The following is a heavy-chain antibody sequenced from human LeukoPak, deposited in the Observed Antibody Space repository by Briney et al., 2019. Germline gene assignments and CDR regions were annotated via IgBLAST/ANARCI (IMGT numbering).Heavy chain of an antibody. CDR1: GYTFTGYY. J-gene: IGHJ4*02. Sequence: ASVKVSCKASGYTFTGYYMHWVRQAPGQGLEWMGWINPNSGGTNYAQKFQGRVTMTRDTSISTAYMELSRLRSDDTAVYYCARVDSSGWSKWEFDYWGQGTLVTVSS. D-gene: IGHD6-19*01. CDR2: INPNSGGT. V-gene: IGHV1-2*02. CDR3: ARVDSSGWSKWEFDY.